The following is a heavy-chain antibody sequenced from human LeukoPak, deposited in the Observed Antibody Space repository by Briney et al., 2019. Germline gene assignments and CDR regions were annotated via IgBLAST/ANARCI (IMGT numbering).Heavy chain of an antibody. CDR1: GFTFSDYW. CDR2: IKQDGSEK. V-gene: IGHV3-7*01. Sequence: GGSLRLSCVASGFTFSDYWMTWVRQAPGKGLECVVNIKQDGSEKFYVDSVKGRFTISRDNAKNSLYLQMNSPRAEDTAVYYCARDGRFSYGAFDIWGQGTMVTVSS. CDR3: ARDGRFSYGAFDI. D-gene: IGHD3-3*01. J-gene: IGHJ3*02.